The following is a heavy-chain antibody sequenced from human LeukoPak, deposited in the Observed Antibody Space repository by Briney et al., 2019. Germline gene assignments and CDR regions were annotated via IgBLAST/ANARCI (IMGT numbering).Heavy chain of an antibody. CDR2: ISSSDDSI. D-gene: IGHD1-20*01. Sequence: GGSLRLSCAASGFTFSDYYMTWIRQAPGKGLEWVSYISSSDDSIYYADSVKGRFTISRDNARNSLYLQMNSLRAEDTAVYYCARVTGYDGMDVWGQGTTVTVSS. CDR1: GFTFSDYY. V-gene: IGHV3-11*01. CDR3: ARVTGYDGMDV. J-gene: IGHJ6*02.